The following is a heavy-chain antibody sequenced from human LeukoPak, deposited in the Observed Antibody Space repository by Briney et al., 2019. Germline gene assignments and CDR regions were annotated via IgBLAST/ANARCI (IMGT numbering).Heavy chain of an antibody. Sequence: PGGSLRLSCAASGFTFDDYSMHWVRQAPGKGLEWISLISWDGGSKYYVDSVRGRFTISRHDSKSSLYLQMNSLRSEDTAFYYCARASPARQWLGPGDYWGQGTLVIVSS. D-gene: IGHD6-19*01. V-gene: IGHV3-43*01. J-gene: IGHJ4*02. CDR3: ARASPARQWLGPGDY. CDR2: ISWDGGSK. CDR1: GFTFDDYS.